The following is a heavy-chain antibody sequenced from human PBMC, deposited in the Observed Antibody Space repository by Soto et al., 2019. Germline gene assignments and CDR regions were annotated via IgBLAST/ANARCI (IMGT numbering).Heavy chain of an antibody. CDR3: AFEGNWNDGRPPRMDV. J-gene: IGHJ6*02. CDR1: GGTFSSYA. V-gene: IGHV1-69*12. CDR2: IIPIFGTA. Sequence: QVQLVQSGAEVKKPGSSVKVSCKASGGTFSSYAISWVRQAPGQGLEWMGGIIPIFGTANYAQKFQGRGTITADESTSTAYMELSSLRSEDTAVYYCAFEGNWNDGRPPRMDVWGQGTTVTVSS. D-gene: IGHD1-20*01.